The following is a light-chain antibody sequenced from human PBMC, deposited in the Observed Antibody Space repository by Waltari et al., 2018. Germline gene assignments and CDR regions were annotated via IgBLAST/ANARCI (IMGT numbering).Light chain of an antibody. CDR1: QSIRSN. V-gene: IGKV3-15*01. Sequence: EIVMTQSSATLTAFPAERATLSCRASQSIRSNLAWYQHKPGQAPRLLIYGASTRATGIPARFSGSGSGTEFTLTISSLQSEDFAVYFCQQYDNWLGTFGQGTKVEIK. CDR2: GAS. CDR3: QQYDNWLGT. J-gene: IGKJ1*01.